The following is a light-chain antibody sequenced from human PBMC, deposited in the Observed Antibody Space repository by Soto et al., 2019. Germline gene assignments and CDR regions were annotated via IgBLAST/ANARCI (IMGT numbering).Light chain of an antibody. CDR2: GAS. V-gene: IGKV3-20*01. CDR3: HQYDNAPQT. CDR1: QSIKRSY. J-gene: IGKJ2*01. Sequence: EIVLMQSPGTLSLSPGERATLSCRVSQSIKRSYLAWYQQKTGQAPRVLIYGASNRATGIPDRFSGSGSGTDFSLTISRLEPEDFAVYYCHQYDNAPQTFGQGTKVEIK.